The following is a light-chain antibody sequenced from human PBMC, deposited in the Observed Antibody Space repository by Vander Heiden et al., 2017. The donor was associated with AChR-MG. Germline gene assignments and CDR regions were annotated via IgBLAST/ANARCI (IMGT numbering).Light chain of an antibody. CDR1: QSVTSSY. Sequence: EIVLTQSPGTLPLSPGERATLSCRASQSVTSSYLAWYQQKPGQAPRLLIYGASSRATGIPDRFSGSGYGTDFTLTISRLETEDFAVYYCQQDGSSPPWTFGQGTKVEIK. CDR3: QQDGSSPPWT. J-gene: IGKJ1*01. V-gene: IGKV3-20*01. CDR2: GAS.